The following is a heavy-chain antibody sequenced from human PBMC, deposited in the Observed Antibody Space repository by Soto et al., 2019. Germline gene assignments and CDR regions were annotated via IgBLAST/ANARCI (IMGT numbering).Heavy chain of an antibody. J-gene: IGHJ6*02. Sequence: GGSLRLSCAASGFTFSSYAMHWVRQAPGKGLDCVAVISFYGSNKYYADSVKGRFTISRDNSKNTLYLQMNSLRAEDTSVYYCARDRRWGSPYYYYGMDVWGQGTTVTVSS. V-gene: IGHV3-30-3*01. CDR2: ISFYGSNK. CDR3: ARDRRWGSPYYYYGMDV. CDR1: GFTFSSYA. D-gene: IGHD7-27*01.